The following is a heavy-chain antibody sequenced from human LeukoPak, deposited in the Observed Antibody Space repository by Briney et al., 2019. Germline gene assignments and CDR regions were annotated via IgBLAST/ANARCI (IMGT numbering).Heavy chain of an antibody. CDR3: AATIVLMVYARKSEDY. CDR1: GFTFSSYA. CDR2: ISGSGTST. Sequence: PGGSLRLSCAASGFTFSSYAINWVRQAPGKGLEWGSVISGSGTSTYYADSVKGRFTISRDNSKNTLYLKMNSLRAEDTAVYYCAATIVLMVYARKSEDYWGQGTLVTVSS. V-gene: IGHV3-23*01. J-gene: IGHJ4*02. D-gene: IGHD2-8*01.